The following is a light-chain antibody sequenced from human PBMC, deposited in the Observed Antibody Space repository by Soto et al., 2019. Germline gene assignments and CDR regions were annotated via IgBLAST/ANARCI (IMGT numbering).Light chain of an antibody. CDR3: HQYNNWPWT. CDR2: AAS. Sequence: ETVMPQSPVTLSVSPGDTATLSCRASQRVSSHLAWYQQKPGQAPRLLIYAASTRATGIPVRFSGSGSETECTLTIRSLQSEDFALYDGHQYNNWPWTFDQGNKVEIK. V-gene: IGKV3-15*01. J-gene: IGKJ1*01. CDR1: QRVSSH.